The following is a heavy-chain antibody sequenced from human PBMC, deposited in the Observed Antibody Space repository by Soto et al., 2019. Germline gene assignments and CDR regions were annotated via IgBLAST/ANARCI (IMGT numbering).Heavy chain of an antibody. J-gene: IGHJ6*02. CDR1: GFTFSSYG. CDR2: ISYDGSNK. CDR3: AKDGDSYGYGSFYYYYGMDV. Sequence: QVQLVESGGGVVQPGRSLRLSCAASGFTFSSYGMHWVRQAPGKGLEWVAVISYDGSNKYYADSVKGRFTISRDNSKNTLYLQMTSLRAEDTAVYYCAKDGDSYGYGSFYYYYGMDVWGQGTTVTVSS. D-gene: IGHD5-18*01. V-gene: IGHV3-30*18.